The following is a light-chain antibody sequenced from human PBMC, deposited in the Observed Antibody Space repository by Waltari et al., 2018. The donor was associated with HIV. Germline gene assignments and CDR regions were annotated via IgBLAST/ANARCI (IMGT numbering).Light chain of an antibody. V-gene: IGKV3-20*01. CDR2: GAS. J-gene: IGKJ3*01. CDR1: QSLSSSY. Sequence: EIVLTQFPGTLSLSPGDRATLSCRASQSLSSSYLAWYQQKPGQAPRLLIYGASSRATGIPDRFSGSGSGTDFTLTISRLEPEDFAVYYCQQYGSSPPITFGPGTKVDIK. CDR3: QQYGSSPPIT.